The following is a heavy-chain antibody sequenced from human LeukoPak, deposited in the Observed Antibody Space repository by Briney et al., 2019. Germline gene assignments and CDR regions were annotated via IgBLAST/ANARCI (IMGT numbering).Heavy chain of an antibody. CDR3: AGEEDWNYDY. Sequence: SQTLSLTCTVSGGSISSGSYYWSWIRQPAGKGLEWIGHIYTSGSTNYNPSLKSRVTISVDTSKNQFSLKLSSVTAADTAVYYCAGEEDWNYDYWGQGTLVTVSS. V-gene: IGHV4-61*09. CDR1: GGSISSGSYY. CDR2: IYTSGST. J-gene: IGHJ4*02. D-gene: IGHD1-7*01.